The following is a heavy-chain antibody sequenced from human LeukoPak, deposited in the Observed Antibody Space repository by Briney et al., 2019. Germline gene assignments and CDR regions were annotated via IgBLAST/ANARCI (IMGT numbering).Heavy chain of an antibody. CDR3: ARERPRLGL. D-gene: IGHD3-9*01. V-gene: IGHV3-48*04. CDR1: GFTFSSYA. CDR2: ISSSSSTI. J-gene: IGHJ4*02. Sequence: GGSLRLSCAASGFTFSSYAMSWVRQAPGKGLEWVSCISSSSSTIYYADSVKGRFTISRDNAKNSLYLQMNSLRVEDTAVYYCARERPRLGLWGQGTLVTVSS.